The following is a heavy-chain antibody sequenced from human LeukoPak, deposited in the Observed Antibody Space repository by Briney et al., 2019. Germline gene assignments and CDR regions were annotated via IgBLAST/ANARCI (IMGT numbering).Heavy chain of an antibody. Sequence: ASVKVSCKASGYSFTGYYMHWVRQAPGQGLEWMGWINPNSGATNYAQKFQGRVTMTRDTSISTAYMEMSRLRSDDTAVYYCARDDGDYVAYAFDMWGQGTMVTVSS. CDR3: ARDDGDYVAYAFDM. CDR2: INPNSGAT. D-gene: IGHD4-17*01. J-gene: IGHJ3*02. CDR1: GYSFTGYY. V-gene: IGHV1-2*02.